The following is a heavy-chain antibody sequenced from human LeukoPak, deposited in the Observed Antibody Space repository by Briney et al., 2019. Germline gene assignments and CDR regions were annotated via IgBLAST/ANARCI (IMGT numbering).Heavy chain of an antibody. CDR1: GGTFSSDT. J-gene: IGHJ5*02. D-gene: IGHD3-10*01. V-gene: IGHV1-69*02. Sequence: SGKVSCKASGGTFSSDTMSWVRQAPGQGLEWMGRIIPILGIANYAQKFQGRVTITAEKSTSTAYMELSSLRSEDTAVYYCARCLGFGMVRGVIVDNWFDPWGQGTLVTVSS. CDR2: IIPILGIA. CDR3: ARCLGFGMVRGVIVDNWFDP.